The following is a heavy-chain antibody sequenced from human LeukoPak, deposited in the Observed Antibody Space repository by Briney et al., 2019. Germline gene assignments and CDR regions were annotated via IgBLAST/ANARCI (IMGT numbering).Heavy chain of an antibody. V-gene: IGHV3-53*01. Sequence: PGGSLRLSCAASGFTINSKYMSWVRQAPGTGLEWVSVVYSGGQTFYADSVKGRFTVSRDISKNTLYLQMNSLRAEDTAVYYCAKVARWEYKNLDYWGQGTLVTVSS. CDR2: VYSGGQT. J-gene: IGHJ4*02. D-gene: IGHD1-1*01. CDR1: GFTINSKY. CDR3: AKVARWEYKNLDY.